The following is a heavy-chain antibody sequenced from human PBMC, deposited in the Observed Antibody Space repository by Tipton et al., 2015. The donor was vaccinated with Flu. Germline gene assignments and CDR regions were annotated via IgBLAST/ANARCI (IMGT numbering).Heavy chain of an antibody. D-gene: IGHD3-16*01. CDR2: INQDGSEG. V-gene: IGHV3-7*01. CDR3: ARFAGGP. Sequence: QLVQSGGGLVKPGGYLRLSCAASGFPFSEFWMHWVRQAPGKGLEWVAHINQDGSEGSYVESVKGRFTISRDNARNSLYLQMNSLRAEDTAVYHCARFAGGPWGQGTLVTVSS. J-gene: IGHJ5*02. CDR1: GFPFSEFW.